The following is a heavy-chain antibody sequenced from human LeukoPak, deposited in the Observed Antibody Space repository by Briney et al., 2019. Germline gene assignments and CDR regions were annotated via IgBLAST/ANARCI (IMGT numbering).Heavy chain of an antibody. CDR3: ARESGYSSGRRVDAFDI. CDR1: GFTFSSYS. V-gene: IGHV3-21*01. CDR2: ISSSSSYI. Sequence: PGGSLRLSCAASGFTFSSYSMNWVRQAPGKGLEWVSSISSSSSYIYYADSVKGRFTISRDNAKNSLYLQMNSLRAEDTAVYYCARESGYSSGRRVDAFDIWGQGTMVTVSS. D-gene: IGHD6-19*01. J-gene: IGHJ3*02.